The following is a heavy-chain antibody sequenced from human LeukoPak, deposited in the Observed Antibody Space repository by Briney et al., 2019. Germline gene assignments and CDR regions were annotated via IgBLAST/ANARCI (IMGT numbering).Heavy chain of an antibody. J-gene: IGHJ4*02. D-gene: IGHD3-10*01. CDR3: AREVRGDLSYYFDY. CDR1: GFTFSNAW. Sequence: GGSLRLSCAASGFTFSNAWMSGVRQAPGKGLEWVGSIKSKTDGGTTDYAAPVKGRFTISRDNSKNTLYLQMGSLRAEDMAVYYCAREVRGDLSYYFDYWGQGTLVTVSS. CDR2: IKSKTDGGTT. V-gene: IGHV3-15*01.